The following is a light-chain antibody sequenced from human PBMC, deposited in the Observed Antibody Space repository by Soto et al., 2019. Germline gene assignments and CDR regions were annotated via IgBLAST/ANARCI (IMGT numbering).Light chain of an antibody. CDR2: GAS. Sequence: EIAMTQSPATLPVTPGEGATLSCRASESVTNKLAWYQQKPGHAPRLLIYGASTRATDIPARFSGSGSGTEFTLTISSLQSEDFAVYYCQQYHNWPPLYIFGQGTKLEIK. J-gene: IGKJ2*01. CDR3: QQYHNWPPLYI. CDR1: ESVTNK. V-gene: IGKV3-15*01.